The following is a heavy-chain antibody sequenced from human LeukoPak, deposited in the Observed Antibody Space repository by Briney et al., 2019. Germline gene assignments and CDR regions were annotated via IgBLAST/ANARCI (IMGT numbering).Heavy chain of an antibody. CDR2: IYPGDSDT. V-gene: IGHV5-51*01. CDR1: GYNFTDYW. Sequence: GESLKISCKGSGYNFTDYWIGWVRQMPGKGLEWMGIIYPGDSDTRYSPSFQGQVTISVDKSLNTAYLQWTSLKASDSAMYYSARRLYYYESSGYFLGWFDPWGQGTLVTVSS. J-gene: IGHJ5*02. CDR3: ARRLYYYESSGYFLGWFDP. D-gene: IGHD3-22*01.